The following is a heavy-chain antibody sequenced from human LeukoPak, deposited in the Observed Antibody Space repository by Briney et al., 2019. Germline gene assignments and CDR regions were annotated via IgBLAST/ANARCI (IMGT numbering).Heavy chain of an antibody. CDR1: GGSFSGYY. V-gene: IGHV4-34*01. Sequence: SDTLSLTCAVYGGSFSGYYWSWIRQPPGKGLEWIGESNHSGSTKYNPSLKSRVTISVDTSKNQFSLKLSSVTAADTAVYYCARHGDYVGVDSWGQGTLVTVSS. CDR3: ARHGDYVGVDS. CDR2: SNHSGST. D-gene: IGHD4-17*01. J-gene: IGHJ4*02.